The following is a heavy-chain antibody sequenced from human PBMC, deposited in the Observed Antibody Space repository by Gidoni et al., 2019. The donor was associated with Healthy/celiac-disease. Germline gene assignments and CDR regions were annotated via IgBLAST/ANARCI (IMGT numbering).Heavy chain of an antibody. J-gene: IGHJ6*02. CDR2: IWYDGSNK. CDR1: GFTFSSYG. Sequence: QVQLVESGGGVVQPGRSLRLACAASGFTFSSYGMHGVRQAPGKGLEWVAVIWYDGSNKYYADSVKGRFTISRDNSKNTLYLQMNSLRAEDTAVYYCARVFSHHDYGDYYYYYGMDVWGQGTTVTVSS. CDR3: ARVFSHHDYGDYYYYYGMDV. D-gene: IGHD4-17*01. V-gene: IGHV3-33*01.